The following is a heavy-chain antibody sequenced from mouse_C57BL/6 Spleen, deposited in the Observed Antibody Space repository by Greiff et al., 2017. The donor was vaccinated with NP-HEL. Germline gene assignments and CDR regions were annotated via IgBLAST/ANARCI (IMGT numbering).Heavy chain of an antibody. CDR3: ARFTTVVADYFDY. CDR2: IDPNSGGT. J-gene: IGHJ2*01. Sequence: QVQLQQSGAELVKPGASVKLSCKASGYTFTSYWMHWVKQRPGRGLEWIGRIDPNSGGTKYNEKFKSKATLTVDKPASTAYMQLSSLTSEDSAVYYCARFTTVVADYFDYWGQGTTLTVSS. D-gene: IGHD1-1*01. V-gene: IGHV1-72*01. CDR1: GYTFTSYW.